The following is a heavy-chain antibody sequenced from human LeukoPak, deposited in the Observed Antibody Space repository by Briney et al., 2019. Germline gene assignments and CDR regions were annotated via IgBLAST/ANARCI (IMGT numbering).Heavy chain of an antibody. D-gene: IGHD1-26*01. Sequence: GRSLRLSCTASGFPFGDYAMSWFRQAPGKGLEWVGFIRSKAYGGSTEYAASVKGRFTISRDDSKSIAYLQMNSLRAEDTAVYYCARSPPSAEHYMDVWGKGTTVTISS. CDR1: GFPFGDYA. J-gene: IGHJ6*03. CDR3: ARSPPSAEHYMDV. V-gene: IGHV3-49*03. CDR2: IRSKAYGGST.